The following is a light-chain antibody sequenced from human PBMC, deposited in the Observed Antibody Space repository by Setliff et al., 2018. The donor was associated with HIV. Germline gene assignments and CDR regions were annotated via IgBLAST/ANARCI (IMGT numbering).Light chain of an antibody. V-gene: IGLV2-23*01. CDR1: SSDLGSYHL. CDR2: EGS. Sequence: SALAQPASVSGSPGQSITISCTGTSSDLGSYHLVSWYQHHPGKAPKLMIYEGSQRPSGVSTRFSGSTSGDTASLTIAGLQAEDEADYYCCSYVAGSHYVFGTGTKVTV. J-gene: IGLJ1*01. CDR3: CSYVAGSHYV.